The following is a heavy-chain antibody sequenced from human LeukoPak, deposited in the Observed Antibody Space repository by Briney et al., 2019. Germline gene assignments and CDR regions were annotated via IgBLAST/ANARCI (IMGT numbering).Heavy chain of an antibody. Sequence: ASVKVSCKASGYTFNNYYMHWVRQAPGQGLEWMERINPSGGRTSYAQKFQGRVILTRGTSTGTVYMDLSSLTSEDTAVYYCATDYHNSSGYYSDWFDPWGPGTLVTVSS. CDR3: ATDYHNSSGYYSDWFDP. CDR1: GYTFNNYY. J-gene: IGHJ5*02. D-gene: IGHD3-22*01. V-gene: IGHV1-46*02. CDR2: INPSGGRT.